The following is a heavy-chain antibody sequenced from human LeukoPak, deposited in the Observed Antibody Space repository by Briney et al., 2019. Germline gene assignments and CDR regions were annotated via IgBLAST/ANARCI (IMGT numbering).Heavy chain of an antibody. V-gene: IGHV3-7*04. CDR3: ARERRFIVY. CDR2: IKQDGSEK. Sequence: GGSLRLSCAASGFXFSSFWMNWVREAPGKGLEWVANIKQDGSEKYYVDSVKGRFTISRDNAKNSLYLQMNSLRAEDTAVYYCARERRFIVYWGEGTVDSVSS. CDR1: GFXFSSFW. J-gene: IGHJ4*02. D-gene: IGHD4-17*01.